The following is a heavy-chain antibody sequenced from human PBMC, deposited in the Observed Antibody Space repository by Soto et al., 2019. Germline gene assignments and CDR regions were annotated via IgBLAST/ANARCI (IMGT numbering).Heavy chain of an antibody. V-gene: IGHV3-13*01. J-gene: IGHJ2*01. Sequence: ESGGGLVQPGGSLRLSCEASGFTFRGYDMHWVRQAAGERLEWVSAIATSGNTYYAGSVKGRFTISRENAKNSLYLQINNVRAGDTAVYYCAREYVDWGYWYFDLWGRGTLVTVSS. CDR3: AREYVDWGYWYFDL. CDR2: IATSGNT. D-gene: IGHD3-9*01. CDR1: GFTFRGYD.